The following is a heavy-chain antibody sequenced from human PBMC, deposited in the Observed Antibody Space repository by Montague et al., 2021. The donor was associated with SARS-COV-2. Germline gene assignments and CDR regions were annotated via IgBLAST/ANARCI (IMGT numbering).Heavy chain of an antibody. CDR3: ARQRCSTSNCYYYYYYGLDV. D-gene: IGHD1-1*01. CDR1: GGSISSGGYY. Sequence: SETLSLTCTASGGSISSGGYYWGWVRQTPGKGLEWIASIDHSGNTYDNPSLMSRVTISVDTSKNQFSLKVTSVTAADTAVYYCARQRCSTSNCYYYYYYGLDVWGQGTTVTVSS. CDR2: IDHSGNT. J-gene: IGHJ6*02. V-gene: IGHV4-39*01.